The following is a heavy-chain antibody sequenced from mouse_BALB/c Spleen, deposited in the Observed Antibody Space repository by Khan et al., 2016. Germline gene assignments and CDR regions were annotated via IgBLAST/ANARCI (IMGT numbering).Heavy chain of an antibody. Sequence: EVQLQESGPDLVKPGASVNISCKASGYSFTGYYMHWVKESHGKSLEWIGRVNPNNGGTSYNQKFKGKAILTVDKSSSIAYMEFRSLTSEDSAVYCCACMEYHYVGWGQGTTLTVSA. J-gene: IGHJ2*01. V-gene: IGHV1-26*01. CDR3: ACMEYHYVG. D-gene: IGHD1-1*01. CDR2: VNPNNGGT. CDR1: GYSFTGYY.